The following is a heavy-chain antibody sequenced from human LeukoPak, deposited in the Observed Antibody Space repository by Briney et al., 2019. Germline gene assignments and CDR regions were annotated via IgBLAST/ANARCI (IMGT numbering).Heavy chain of an antibody. V-gene: IGHV4-34*01. CDR1: GGSFSGYY. CDR2: INHSGST. Sequence: PSETLSLTCAVYGGSFSGYYWSWIRQPPGKGLEWIGEINHSGSTNYNPSLKSRVAISVDTSKNQFSLKLSSVTAADTAVYYCARTTTVTRADYWGQGTLVTVSS. D-gene: IGHD4-17*01. CDR3: ARTTTVTRADY. J-gene: IGHJ4*02.